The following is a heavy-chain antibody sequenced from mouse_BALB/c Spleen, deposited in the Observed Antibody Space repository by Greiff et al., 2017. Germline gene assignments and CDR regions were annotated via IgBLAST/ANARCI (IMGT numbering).Heavy chain of an antibody. CDR1: GYTFTSYW. J-gene: IGHJ2*01. V-gene: IGHV1-87*01. CDR2: IYPGDGDT. Sequence: VQLQQSGAELARPGASVKLSCKASGYTFTSYWMQWVKQRPGQGLEWIGAIYPGDGDTRYTQKFKGKATLTADKSSSTAYMQLSSLASEDSAVYYCARSREPYYFDYWGQGTTLTVSS. CDR3: ARSREPYYFDY.